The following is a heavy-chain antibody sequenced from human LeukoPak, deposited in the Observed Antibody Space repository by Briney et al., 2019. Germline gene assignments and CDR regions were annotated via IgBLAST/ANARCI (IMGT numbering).Heavy chain of an antibody. CDR1: GGSISSGGYS. V-gene: IGHV4-30-2*01. Sequence: SQTLSLTCAVSGGSISSGGYSWSWIRQPPGKGLEWIGYIYHSGSTYYNPSLKSRVTISVDRSKNQFSLKLSSVTAADTAVYYCARVRFLEWLPNAPFDYWGQGTLVTVSS. CDR2: IYHSGST. D-gene: IGHD3-3*01. J-gene: IGHJ4*02. CDR3: ARVRFLEWLPNAPFDY.